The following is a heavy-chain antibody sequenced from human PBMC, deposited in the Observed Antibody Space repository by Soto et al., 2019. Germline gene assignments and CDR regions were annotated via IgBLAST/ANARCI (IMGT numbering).Heavy chain of an antibody. Sequence: EVQLVESGGGSVKPGEFLRLSCAASGFTFSNAWMNWVRQAPGKGLEWVGRVKTKTDGGTTDYAAPVKGRFTISRDDSKNTLYLLMNSLKTEDTAVYYCTTDAVLGELYSDFQYWGQGPLVTVSS. CDR2: VKTKTDGGTT. CDR3: TTDAVLGELYSDFQY. J-gene: IGHJ1*01. V-gene: IGHV3-15*07. CDR1: GFTFSNAW. D-gene: IGHD3-10*01.